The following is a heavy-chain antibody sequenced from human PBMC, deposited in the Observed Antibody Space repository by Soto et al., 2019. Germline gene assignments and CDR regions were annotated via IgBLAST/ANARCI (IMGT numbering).Heavy chain of an antibody. D-gene: IGHD4-17*01. V-gene: IGHV3-53*01. CDR1: GFTVSSNY. CDR2: IYSGGST. CDR3: ARVGYAVTTGGAFDI. Sequence: EVQLVESGGGLIQPGGSLRLSCAASGFTVSSNYMSWVRQAPGKGLEWVSVIYSGGSTYYAASVKGRFTISRDNSKNTLYLQMNSLRAEDTAVYYCARVGYAVTTGGAFDIWGQGTMVTVSS. J-gene: IGHJ3*02.